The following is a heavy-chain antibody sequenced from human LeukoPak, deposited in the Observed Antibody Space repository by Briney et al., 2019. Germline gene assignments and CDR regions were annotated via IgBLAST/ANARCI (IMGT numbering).Heavy chain of an antibody. CDR2: IYYSGST. Sequence: SETLSLTCTVSGGSISSSSYYWGWIRQPPGKGLEWIGSIYYSGSTYYNTSLKSRVTISVDTSKNHFSLRLSSVTAADTAMYYCARHGGSTSCSSCLNWFDPWGQGTLVTVSS. CDR3: ARHGGSTSCSSCLNWFDP. V-gene: IGHV4-39*01. J-gene: IGHJ5*02. CDR1: GGSISSSSYY. D-gene: IGHD2-2*01.